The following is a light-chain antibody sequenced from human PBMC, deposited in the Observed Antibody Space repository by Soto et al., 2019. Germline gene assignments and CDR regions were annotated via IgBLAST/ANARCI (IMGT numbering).Light chain of an antibody. J-gene: IGKJ3*01. CDR1: QGVNRA. V-gene: IGKV1-13*02. Sequence: AIQLTQSPSSLSASVGDRVTITCRASQGVNRALAWYQQKPGKPPKPLIYYASSLESGVPTRFSGSGSGTDFTLTISSLQPEDFATYYWQQFNSGLPTFGPGTKVEIK. CDR3: QQFNSGLPT. CDR2: YAS.